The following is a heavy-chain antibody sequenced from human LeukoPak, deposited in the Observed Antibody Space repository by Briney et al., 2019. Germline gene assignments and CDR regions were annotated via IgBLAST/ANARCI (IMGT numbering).Heavy chain of an antibody. D-gene: IGHD6-13*01. Sequence: ASVKVSCKASGYTFTSYDINWVRQAPGQGLEWMGWINPNSANTGYAQKFQGRVTMTRNTSISTAYMELSSLRSEDTAVYYCARLASSSWPLYYYYGMDVWGQGTTVTVSS. CDR2: INPNSANT. CDR3: ARLASSSWPLYYYYGMDV. J-gene: IGHJ6*02. V-gene: IGHV1-8*01. CDR1: GYTFTSYD.